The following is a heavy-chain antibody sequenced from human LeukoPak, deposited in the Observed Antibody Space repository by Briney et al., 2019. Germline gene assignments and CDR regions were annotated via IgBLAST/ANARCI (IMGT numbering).Heavy chain of an antibody. CDR1: GFTFSSYV. CDR2: ISGSGAST. Sequence: GGSLRLSCAASGFTFSSYVMSWVRQAPGKGLEWVSDISGSGASTYSADSVKGRFTISRDNSRNRLYLQMNNLRAEDTAVYYCAKSNLWDGDLYDAYDVWGQGTMVTVSS. D-gene: IGHD3-10*01. V-gene: IGHV3-23*01. J-gene: IGHJ3*01. CDR3: AKSNLWDGDLYDAYDV.